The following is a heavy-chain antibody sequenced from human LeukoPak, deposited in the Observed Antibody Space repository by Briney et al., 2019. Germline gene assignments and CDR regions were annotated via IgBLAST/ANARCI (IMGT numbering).Heavy chain of an antibody. CDR2: ISAYNGNT. Sequence: ASVNVSCKASGYTFTSYGISWVRQAPGQGLEWMGWISAYNGNTNYAQKLQGRVTMTTDTSTSTAYMELRSLRSDDTAVYYCARDRSSGWYGRINWFDPWGQGTLVTVSS. D-gene: IGHD6-19*01. CDR3: ARDRSSGWYGRINWFDP. CDR1: GYTFTSYG. J-gene: IGHJ5*02. V-gene: IGHV1-18*01.